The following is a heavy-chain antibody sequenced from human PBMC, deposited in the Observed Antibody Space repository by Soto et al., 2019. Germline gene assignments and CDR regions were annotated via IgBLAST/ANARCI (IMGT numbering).Heavy chain of an antibody. CDR1: GGSISSGENY. CDR2: IYYSGDT. V-gene: IGHV4-30-4*01. D-gene: IGHD3-22*01. Sequence: PSETLSLTCSVSGGSISSGENYWNWIRQPPGKSLEWIGYIYYSGDTYYNPSLKSRVTISVDTSKNQFSLKLSSVTAADTAVYYCARHEYYDSSGYSYFDYWGQGTLVTVSS. CDR3: ARHEYYDSSGYSYFDY. J-gene: IGHJ4*02.